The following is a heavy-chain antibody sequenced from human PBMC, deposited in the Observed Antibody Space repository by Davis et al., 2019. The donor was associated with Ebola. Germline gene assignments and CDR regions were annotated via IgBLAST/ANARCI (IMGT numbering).Heavy chain of an antibody. CDR1: GFTVSSNY. CDR2: IYSGGST. Sequence: GESLKISCAASGFTVSSNYMSWVRQAPGKGLEWVSVIYSGGSTYYADSVKGRFTITRDKSKNTLYLQMNSLRAEDTAVYYCTASIVVVIGHDYWGQGTLVTVSS. CDR3: TASIVVVIGHDY. D-gene: IGHD3-22*01. J-gene: IGHJ4*02. V-gene: IGHV3-66*02.